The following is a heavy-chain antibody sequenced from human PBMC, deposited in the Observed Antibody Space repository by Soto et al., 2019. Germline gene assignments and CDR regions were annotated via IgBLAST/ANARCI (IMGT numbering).Heavy chain of an antibody. J-gene: IGHJ3*02. CDR1: GFTFSSYS. CDR2: ISSTSNKI. CDR3: AREAYDYVWGALRLEDVFDI. D-gene: IGHD3-16*01. Sequence: EVQLVESGGGLVKPGGSLRLSCAATGFTFSSYSLNWIRQAPGKGLEWVSSISSTSNKIFYSDSGRGRFTISRDNAKDSVDLQMNSLRAEDTAMYYCAREAYDYVWGALRLEDVFDIWGQGTMVIVS. V-gene: IGHV3-21*02.